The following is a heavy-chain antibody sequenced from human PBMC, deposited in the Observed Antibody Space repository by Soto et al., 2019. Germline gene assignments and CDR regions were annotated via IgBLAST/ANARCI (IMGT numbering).Heavy chain of an antibody. CDR3: ARVTLRAGNWFDP. J-gene: IGHJ5*02. CDR2: INPKSRGT. V-gene: IGHV1-2*02. CDR1: GHTFTDYF. Sequence: ASVKFSCNASGHTFTDYFIHWVRQAPGQGFEWMGWINPKSRGTTYAQKFQGRVTMTRDTSNTTAYMELRGPRSDDTAIYYCARVTLRAGNWFDPWGQGTLVTVSS.